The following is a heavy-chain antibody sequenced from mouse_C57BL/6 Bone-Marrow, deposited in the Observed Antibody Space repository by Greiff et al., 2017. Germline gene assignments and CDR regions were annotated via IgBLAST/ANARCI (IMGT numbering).Heavy chain of an antibody. D-gene: IGHD1-1*01. J-gene: IGHJ4*01. Sequence: EVKVEESGGGLVQPGGSLKLSCAASGFTFSDYYMYWVRQTPEKRLEWVAYISNGGGSTYYPDTVKGRFTISRDNAKNTLYLQMSRLKSEDTAMYYCARPLYYGSSYDAMDYWGQGTSVTVSS. CDR3: ARPLYYGSSYDAMDY. CDR2: ISNGGGST. CDR1: GFTFSDYY. V-gene: IGHV5-12*01.